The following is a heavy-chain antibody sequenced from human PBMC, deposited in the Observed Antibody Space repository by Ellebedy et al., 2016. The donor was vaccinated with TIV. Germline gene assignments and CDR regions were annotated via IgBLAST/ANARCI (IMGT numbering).Heavy chain of an antibody. CDR3: ARGASQYSSSPSPFDY. V-gene: IGHV3-33*01. J-gene: IGHJ4*02. CDR2: IWYDGSNK. D-gene: IGHD6-13*01. CDR1: GFTFSTYG. Sequence: GGSLRLXXVASGFTFSTYGMHWVRQAPGKGLEWVAIIWYDGSNKYYADSVKGRFTISRDNSKNTVSLQMSSLRVEETGVYYCARGASQYSSSPSPFDYWGQGTLVTVSS.